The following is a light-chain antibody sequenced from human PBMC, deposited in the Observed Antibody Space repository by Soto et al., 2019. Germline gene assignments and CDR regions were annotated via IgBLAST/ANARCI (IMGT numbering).Light chain of an antibody. CDR1: SSNIGSHS. CDR2: RNN. CDR3: ASWDDNLRAWV. Sequence: QSVLTQPPSASGTPGGRVTISCSGSSSNIGSHSVTWYQQLPGTAPKLLSHRNNQRPSGVPDRFSGSKSGTSASLAISGLQSEDEANYYCASWDDNLRAWVFGEGTKVTVL. V-gene: IGLV1-44*01. J-gene: IGLJ3*02.